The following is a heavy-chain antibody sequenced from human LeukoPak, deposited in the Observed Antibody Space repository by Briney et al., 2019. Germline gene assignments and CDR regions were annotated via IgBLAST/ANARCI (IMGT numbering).Heavy chain of an antibody. CDR2: ISYDGSNK. V-gene: IGHV3-30-3*01. Sequence: PGRSLRLSCAASGFTFSSYAMHWVRQAPGKGLEWVAVISYDGSNKYYADSVKGRFTISRDNSKNTLYLQMNSLRAEDTAVYYCARDAKLTIFGTGPDLYYFDYWGQGTLVTVSS. D-gene: IGHD3-3*01. CDR3: ARDAKLTIFGTGPDLYYFDY. CDR1: GFTFSSYA. J-gene: IGHJ4*02.